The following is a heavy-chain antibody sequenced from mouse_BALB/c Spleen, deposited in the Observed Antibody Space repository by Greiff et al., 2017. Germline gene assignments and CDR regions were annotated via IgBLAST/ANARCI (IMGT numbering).Heavy chain of an antibody. J-gene: IGHJ3*01. CDR3: ARRGDWDEGFAY. Sequence: VQLQQSGAELVKPGASVKLSCTASGFNIKDTYMHWVKQRPEQGLEWIGRIDPANGNTKYDPKFQGKATITADTSSNTAYLQLSSLTSEDTAVYYCARRGDWDEGFAYGGQGTLVTVSA. V-gene: IGHV14-3*02. CDR1: GFNIKDTY. D-gene: IGHD4-1*01. CDR2: IDPANGNT.